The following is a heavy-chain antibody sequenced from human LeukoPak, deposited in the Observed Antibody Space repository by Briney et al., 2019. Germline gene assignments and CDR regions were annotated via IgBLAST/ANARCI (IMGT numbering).Heavy chain of an antibody. CDR3: ARTNVPDY. CDR2: ISYSGTT. V-gene: IGHV4-59*13. J-gene: IGHJ4*02. D-gene: IGHD3-16*01. Sequence: PSETLSLTCTVSGGSISSYYWSWIRQPPGKGLEWIGYISYSGTTNYNPSLKSRVTISVAPSKNQFSLKLRSVTAPDTAVYYCARTNVPDYWGQGTLVTVSS. CDR1: GGSISSYY.